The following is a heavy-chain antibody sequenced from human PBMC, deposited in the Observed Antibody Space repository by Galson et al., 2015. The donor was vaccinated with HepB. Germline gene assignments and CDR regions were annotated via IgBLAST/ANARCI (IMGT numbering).Heavy chain of an antibody. D-gene: IGHD2/OR15-2a*01. CDR2: ISGSGGST. V-gene: IGHV3-23*01. J-gene: IGHJ4*02. CDR1: GFTFSNYA. Sequence: SLRLSCAASGFTFSNYAMHWVRQAPGKRLEWVSAISGSGGSTYYADSMKGRFTISRDNSKNTLYLQMNSLRAEDTVVYYCARRLSGAFDYWGQGTLVTVSS. CDR3: ARRLSGAFDY.